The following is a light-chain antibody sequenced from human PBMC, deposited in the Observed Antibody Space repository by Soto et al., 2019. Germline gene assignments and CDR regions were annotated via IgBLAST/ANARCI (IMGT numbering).Light chain of an antibody. CDR1: QIVSHDW. CDR3: QQYGASLH. Sequence: EIVLTQSPGTLSLSPGESATLSCRASQIVSHDWLAWYQHKPGRAPKIIIYEASSRTSGVPDRFSGRGSGTDFTLTISRLEPEDVAVYYCQQYGASLHFGGGTRVEIK. J-gene: IGKJ4*01. V-gene: IGKV3-20*01. CDR2: EAS.